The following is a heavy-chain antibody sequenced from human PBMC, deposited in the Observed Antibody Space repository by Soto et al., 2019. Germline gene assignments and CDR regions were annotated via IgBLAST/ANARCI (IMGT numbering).Heavy chain of an antibody. V-gene: IGHV3-7*01. CDR3: ARDRYSYYDFWSGSLPYYYYGMDV. D-gene: IGHD3-3*01. J-gene: IGHJ6*02. CDR1: GFTFSNYW. Sequence: HPGGSLRLSCAASGFTFSNYWMSWVRQAPGKGLEWVANIKQDGSEKYYVDSVKGRFTISRDNAKNSLYLQMNSLRAEDTAVYYCARDRYSYYDFWSGSLPYYYYGMDVWGQGTTVTVSS. CDR2: IKQDGSEK.